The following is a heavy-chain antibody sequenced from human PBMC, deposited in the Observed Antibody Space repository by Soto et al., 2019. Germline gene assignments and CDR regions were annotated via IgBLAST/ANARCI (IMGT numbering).Heavy chain of an antibody. CDR1: GYTFTSYA. D-gene: IGHD3-3*01. J-gene: IGHJ6*02. CDR3: ARDTIFGVVIPGFPYYYYGMDV. Sequence: ASVKVSCKASGYTFTSYAMHWVRQAPGQRLEWMGWINAGNGSTKYSQKFQGRVTITRDTSASTAYMELSSLRSEDTAVYYCARDTIFGVVIPGFPYYYYGMDVWGQGTTVTVSS. CDR2: INAGNGST. V-gene: IGHV1-3*01.